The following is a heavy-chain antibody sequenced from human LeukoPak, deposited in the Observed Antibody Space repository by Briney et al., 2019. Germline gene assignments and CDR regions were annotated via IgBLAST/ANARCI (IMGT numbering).Heavy chain of an antibody. J-gene: IGHJ4*02. D-gene: IGHD2-15*01. Sequence: GASVKVSCKASGGTFSSYAISWVRQAPGQGLEWMGGIIPIFGTANYAQKFQGRVTITADKSTSTAYVELSSLRSEDTAVYYCASRLYPYCSGGSCLDYWGQGTLVTVSS. CDR2: IIPIFGTA. CDR3: ASRLYPYCSGGSCLDY. V-gene: IGHV1-69*06. CDR1: GGTFSSYA.